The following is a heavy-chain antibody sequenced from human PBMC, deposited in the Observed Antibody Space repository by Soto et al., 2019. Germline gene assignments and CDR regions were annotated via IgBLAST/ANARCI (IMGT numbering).Heavy chain of an antibody. D-gene: IGHD1-1*01. J-gene: IGHJ6*02. Sequence: PGESLKISCKGSGYSFTSYWISWVRQMPGKGLEWMGRIDPSDSYTNYSPSFQGHVTISADKSISTAYLQWSSLKASDTAMYYCARHIQDWNDLIYYYYGMDVWGQGTTVTVSS. CDR2: IDPSDSYT. V-gene: IGHV5-10-1*01. CDR1: GYSFTSYW. CDR3: ARHIQDWNDLIYYYYGMDV.